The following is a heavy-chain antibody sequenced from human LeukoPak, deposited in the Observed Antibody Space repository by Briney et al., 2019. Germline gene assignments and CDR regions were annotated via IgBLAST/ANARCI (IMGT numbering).Heavy chain of an antibody. D-gene: IGHD3-10*01. Sequence: SETLSLTCAVSGGTFRGFFWSWIRQPPGKGPAWIGEIDHSGSTNYDPSLESRVTPSVDTSKNPVSLTLNSVTAADTAVYYCARGLRFHIGSGNWFDLWGQGTLVTVSS. CDR3: ARGLRFHIGSGNWFDL. CDR1: GGTFRGFF. J-gene: IGHJ5*02. V-gene: IGHV4-34*01. CDR2: IDHSGST.